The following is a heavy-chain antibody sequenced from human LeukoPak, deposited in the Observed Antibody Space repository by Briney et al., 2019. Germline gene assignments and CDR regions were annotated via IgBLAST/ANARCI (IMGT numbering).Heavy chain of an antibody. CDR1: GYALTELS. V-gene: IGHV1-24*01. Sequence: ASVKVSCKVSGYALTELSMHWVRQAPGKGLEWMGGFDPEDGETIYAQKFQGRVTMTEDTSTDTAYMELSSLRSEDTAVYYCAGSLYGAVAGTADYWGQGTLVTVSS. J-gene: IGHJ4*02. CDR2: FDPEDGET. CDR3: AGSLYGAVAGTADY. D-gene: IGHD6-19*01.